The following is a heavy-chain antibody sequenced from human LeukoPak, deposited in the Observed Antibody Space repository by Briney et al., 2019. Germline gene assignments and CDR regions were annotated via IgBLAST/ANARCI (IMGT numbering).Heavy chain of an antibody. CDR1: GGSFSGYY. J-gene: IGHJ4*02. CDR2: INHSGST. V-gene: IGHV4-34*01. Sequence: SETLSLTCAVYGGSFSGYYWSWIRQPPGKGLEWIGEINHSGSTNYNPSLKSRVTISVDTSKNQFSLKLSSVTAADTAVYYCARGGFPMTTVTTWDYWGQGTLVTVSS. CDR3: ARGGFPMTTVTTWDY. D-gene: IGHD4-17*01.